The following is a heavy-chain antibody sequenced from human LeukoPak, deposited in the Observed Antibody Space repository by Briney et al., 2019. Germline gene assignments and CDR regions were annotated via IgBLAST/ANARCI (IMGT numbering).Heavy chain of an antibody. J-gene: IGHJ1*01. D-gene: IGHD6-13*01. V-gene: IGHV4-4*07. CDR2: IYTSGST. Sequence: IGRIYTSGSTNYNPSLKSRVTMSVDTSKNQFSLKLSSVTAADTAVYYCARDTAAGTTYFQHWGQGTLVTVSS. CDR3: ARDTAAGTTYFQH.